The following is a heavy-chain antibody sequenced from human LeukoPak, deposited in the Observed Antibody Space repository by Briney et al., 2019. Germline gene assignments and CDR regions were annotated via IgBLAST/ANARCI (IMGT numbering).Heavy chain of an antibody. J-gene: IGHJ3*02. V-gene: IGHV3-11*01. D-gene: IGHD4-17*01. CDR3: ARAYGDYAWRAFDI. CDR1: GFTFSDYY. CDR2: ISSSGSTI. Sequence: PGGSLRLSCAASGFTFSDYYMSWIRQAPGKGLEWVSYISSSGSTIYYADSVKGRFTISRDNAKNSLYLQMNSLRAEDTAVYYCARAYGDYAWRAFDIWGQGTMVTVSS.